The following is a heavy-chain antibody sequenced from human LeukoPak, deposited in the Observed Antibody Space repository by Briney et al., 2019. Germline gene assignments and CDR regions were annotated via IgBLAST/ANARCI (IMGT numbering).Heavy chain of an antibody. J-gene: IGHJ4*02. Sequence: SGGSLRLSCAASGFTFSNAWMNWVRQAPGKGQEWVGRIKSKPDGGTTDYAAPVKGRFTISRDDSKNTLYLQMNSLKTEDTAVYYCTSETNYYDSSGYYSPFDYWGQGTLVTVSS. V-gene: IGHV3-15*07. CDR1: GFTFSNAW. CDR2: IKSKPDGGTT. D-gene: IGHD3-22*01. CDR3: TSETNYYDSSGYYSPFDY.